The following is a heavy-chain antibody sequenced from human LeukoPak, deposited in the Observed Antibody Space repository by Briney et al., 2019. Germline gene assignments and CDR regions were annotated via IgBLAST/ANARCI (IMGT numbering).Heavy chain of an antibody. CDR1: GFTFSNAW. Sequence: PGGSLRLSCAASGFTFSNAWMSWVRQAPGKGLEWVGRIKSKTNGGTTDYAAPVKGRFTISRDDSKNTLYLQMNSLKTEDTAVYYCTTDPSGLCGYSYGYGVYWGQGTLVTVSS. CDR2: IKSKTNGGTT. V-gene: IGHV3-15*01. J-gene: IGHJ4*02. CDR3: TTDPSGLCGYSYGYGVY. D-gene: IGHD5-18*01.